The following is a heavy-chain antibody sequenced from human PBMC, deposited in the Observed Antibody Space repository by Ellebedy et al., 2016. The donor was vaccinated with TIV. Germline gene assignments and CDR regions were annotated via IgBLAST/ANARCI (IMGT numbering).Heavy chain of an antibody. D-gene: IGHD6-19*01. CDR3: ARVPGYSSGWGPEDFQH. CDR2: ISSSSSYI. V-gene: IGHV3-21*01. J-gene: IGHJ1*01. Sequence: GGSLRLXCAASGFTFSSYSMNWVRQAPGKGLEWVSSISSSSSYIYYADSVKGRFTISRDNAKNSLYLQMNSLRAEDTAVYYCARVPGYSSGWGPEDFQHWGQGTLVTVSS. CDR1: GFTFSSYS.